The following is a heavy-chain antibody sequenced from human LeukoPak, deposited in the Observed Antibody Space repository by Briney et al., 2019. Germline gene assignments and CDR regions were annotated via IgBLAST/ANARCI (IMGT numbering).Heavy chain of an antibody. CDR1: GYTFTDYC. J-gene: IGHJ4*02. Sequence: ASVKVSCKASGYTFTDYCMHWVRQAPGQGLEWMGWINPNSGVTNYAQKFQDRVTMTSDTSISTAHMEFSRLRSDDTAMYYCARDLGVTVRPFSLFYWGQGTLVTVSS. V-gene: IGHV1-2*02. CDR3: ARDLGVTVRPFSLFY. CDR2: INPNSGVT. D-gene: IGHD4-23*01.